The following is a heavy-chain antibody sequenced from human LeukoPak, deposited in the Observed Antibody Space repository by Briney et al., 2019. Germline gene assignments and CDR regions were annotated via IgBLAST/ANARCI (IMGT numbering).Heavy chain of an antibody. V-gene: IGHV3-74*01. CDR3: ATSLGPLTEY. CDR2: INSGGSGT. J-gene: IGHJ4*02. CDR1: GFPLSSYW. Sequence: GGSLRLSCAASGFPLSSYWMHWVRQTAGKGLVWVSRINSGGSGTSYADSVEGRFTISRDNAKNILYLQMNSLRAEDTALYYCATSLGPLTEYWGQGTQVTVSS. D-gene: IGHD7-27*01.